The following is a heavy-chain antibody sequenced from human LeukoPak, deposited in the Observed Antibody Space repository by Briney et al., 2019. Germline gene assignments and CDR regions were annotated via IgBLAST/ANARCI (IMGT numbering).Heavy chain of an antibody. Sequence: SVKVSCKASGGTFSSYAISWVRQAPGQGLEWMGRIIPIFGTANYAQKFQGRVTITTDESASTAYMELSSLRSEDTAVYYCARVVTDSSSWSSPVPAEYFQHWGQGTLVTVSS. CDR2: IIPIFGTA. D-gene: IGHD6-13*01. CDR3: ARVVTDSSSWSSPVPAEYFQH. CDR1: GGTFSSYA. J-gene: IGHJ1*01. V-gene: IGHV1-69*05.